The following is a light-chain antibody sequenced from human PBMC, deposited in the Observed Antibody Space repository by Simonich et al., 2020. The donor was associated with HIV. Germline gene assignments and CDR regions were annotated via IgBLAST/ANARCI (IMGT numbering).Light chain of an antibody. V-gene: IGLV3-27*01. CDR1: VLAKKY. J-gene: IGLJ3*02. CDR3: YSASDNNRV. CDR2: KDL. Sequence: SYELTQPSSVSVSPGQTARITCSGDVLAKKYARWFQQKSGQAPVLGIYKDLERPSGIPERFSGSSSGATVTLTISGAQVEDEADYYCYSASDNNRVFGGGTKLTVL.